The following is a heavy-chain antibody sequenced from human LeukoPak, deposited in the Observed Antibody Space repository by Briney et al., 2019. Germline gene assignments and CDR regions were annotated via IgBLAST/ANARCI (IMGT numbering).Heavy chain of an antibody. D-gene: IGHD3-22*01. CDR3: ARGDYYDSSGYFDY. J-gene: IGHJ4*02. V-gene: IGHV3-23*01. Sequence: GGSLRLSCAASGFNFNTYTMNWVRQAPGKGLEWVSGISGNGGSTNYADSVKGRFTISRDNSKNTLYLQMNSLRAEDTAVYYCARGDYYDSSGYFDYWGQGTLVTVSS. CDR1: GFNFNTYT. CDR2: ISGNGGST.